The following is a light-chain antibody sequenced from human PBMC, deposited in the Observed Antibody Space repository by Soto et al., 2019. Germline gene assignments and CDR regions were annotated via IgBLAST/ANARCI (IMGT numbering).Light chain of an antibody. Sequence: QSVLTQPASVSGSPGQSITISCTGTSSDVGAYNYDSWYQQHPAKAPKLMIYEVSNRPSGVSNRFSGSKSANTASLTITGLQAGDDAAYYCSSYRSSSTWLVGGGTKLTVL. CDR2: EVS. CDR3: SSYRSSSTWL. V-gene: IGLV2-14*03. CDR1: SSDVGAYNY. J-gene: IGLJ3*02.